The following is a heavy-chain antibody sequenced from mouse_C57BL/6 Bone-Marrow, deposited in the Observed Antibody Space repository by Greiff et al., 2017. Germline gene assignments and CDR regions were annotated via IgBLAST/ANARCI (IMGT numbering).Heavy chain of an antibody. V-gene: IGHV1-55*01. CDR2: IYPTSGRT. D-gene: IGHD4-1*01. CDR3: ARSGPLGRSCDY. J-gene: IGHJ2*01. CDR1: GYTFTSYW. Sequence: VQLQQSGAELVKPGASVKMSCKASGYTFTSYWITWVKQRPGQGLEWIGDIYPTSGRTNYNEKFKSKAILTVDTSSNTAYMQLSSLTSEDSAVFYWARSGPLGRSCDYWGQGTTLTVSS.